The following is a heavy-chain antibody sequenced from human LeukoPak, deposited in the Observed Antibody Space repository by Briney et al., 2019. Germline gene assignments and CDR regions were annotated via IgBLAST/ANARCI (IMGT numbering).Heavy chain of an antibody. J-gene: IGHJ3*02. Sequence: ASVKVSCKVSGYTLTELSMHWVRQAPGKGLEWMGGFDPEDGETIYAQKFQGRGTMTEDTSTDTAYMELSSLRSEDTAVYYCATGLPAAKDADAFDIWGQGTMVTVSS. CDR1: GYTLTELS. CDR2: FDPEDGET. CDR3: ATGLPAAKDADAFDI. D-gene: IGHD2-2*01. V-gene: IGHV1-24*01.